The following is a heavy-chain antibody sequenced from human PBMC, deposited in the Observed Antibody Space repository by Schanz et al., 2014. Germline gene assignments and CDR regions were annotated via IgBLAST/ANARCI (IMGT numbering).Heavy chain of an antibody. CDR3: AKDLAAVGVFDY. J-gene: IGHJ4*02. Sequence: VQLVESGGGLVQPGGSLRLSCAASGFTFTTYAMSWVRQAPGKGLEWVSSIVGGGGRTYYADSVKGRFTISRDNSKNTLYLQMNSLRAEDTAIYYCAKDLAAVGVFDYWGQGSLVTVSP. V-gene: IGHV3-23*04. CDR2: IVGGGGRT. D-gene: IGHD6-13*01. CDR1: GFTFTTYA.